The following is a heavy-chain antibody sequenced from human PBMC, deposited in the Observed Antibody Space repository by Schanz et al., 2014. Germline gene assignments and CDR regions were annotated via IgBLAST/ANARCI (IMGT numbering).Heavy chain of an antibody. J-gene: IGHJ4*02. V-gene: IGHV3-7*01. CDR1: GFTFSSYW. D-gene: IGHD5-18*01. Sequence: EVQLVESGGGLVQPGGSLRLSCAASGFTFSSYWMSWVPQAPGKGLEWVANRKQDGSERYYVDSVKGRFTISRDNAKNSLYLQMNSLRAEDTAVYYCERFQSQHPPFDYWGQGTLVTVSS. CDR2: RKQDGSER. CDR3: ERFQSQHPPFDY.